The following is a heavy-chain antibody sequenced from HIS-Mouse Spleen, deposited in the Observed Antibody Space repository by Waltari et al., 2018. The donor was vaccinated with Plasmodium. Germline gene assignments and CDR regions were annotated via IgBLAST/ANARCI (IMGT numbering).Heavy chain of an antibody. D-gene: IGHD1-7*01. V-gene: IGHV4-39*07. CDR1: GGSISSRSYY. CDR3: ARDRITGTSYFDY. Sequence: QLQLQESGPGLVKPSETLSLTCTVSGGSISSRSYYWGWIRQPPGKGLEWIGRIYYSGSTYSNPSLKSRVTISVDTSKNEFSLKLSSVTAADTAVYYCARDRITGTSYFDYWGQGTLVTVSS. J-gene: IGHJ4*02. CDR2: IYYSGST.